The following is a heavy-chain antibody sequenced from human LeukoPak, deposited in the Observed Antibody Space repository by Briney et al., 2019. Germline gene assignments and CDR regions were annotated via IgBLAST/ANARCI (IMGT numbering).Heavy chain of an antibody. CDR1: GGSFSGYY. CDR3: ARGKYSSSSLYYFDY. Sequence: PSETLSLTCAVHGGSFSGYYWSWIRQPPGKGLEWIGEINHSGSTNYNPSLKSRVTISVDTSKNQFSLKLSSVTAADTAVYYCARGKYSSSSLYYFDYWGQGTLVTVSS. J-gene: IGHJ4*02. V-gene: IGHV4-34*01. CDR2: INHSGST. D-gene: IGHD6-6*01.